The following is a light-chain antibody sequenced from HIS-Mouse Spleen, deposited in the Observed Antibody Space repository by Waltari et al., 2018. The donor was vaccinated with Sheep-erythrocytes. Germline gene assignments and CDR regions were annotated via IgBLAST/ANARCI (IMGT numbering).Light chain of an antibody. CDR3: CSYAGSSTPWV. J-gene: IGLJ3*02. CDR2: EGS. Sequence: QSALPQPASVSGSPGQSITLPCTGPSSDVGSYNLFSWYQQHPGKAPKLMIYEGSKRPSVVSNRFSGSKSGNTASLTISGLQAEDEADYYCCSYAGSSTPWVFGGGTKLTVL. CDR1: SSDVGSYNL. V-gene: IGLV2-23*01.